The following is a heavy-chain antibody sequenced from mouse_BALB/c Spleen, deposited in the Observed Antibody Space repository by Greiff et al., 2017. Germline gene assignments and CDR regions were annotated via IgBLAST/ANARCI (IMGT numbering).Heavy chain of an antibody. CDR3: ARSLRLGFAY. D-gene: IGHD2-12*01. J-gene: IGHJ3*01. CDR2: ISYSGST. Sequence: EVKLMESGPGLVKPSQSLSLTCTVTGYSITSDYAWNWIRQFPGNKLEWMGYISYSGSTSYNPSLKSRISITRDTSKNQFFLQLNSVTTEDTATYYCARSLRLGFAYWGQGTLVTVSA. V-gene: IGHV3-2*02. CDR1: GYSITSDYA.